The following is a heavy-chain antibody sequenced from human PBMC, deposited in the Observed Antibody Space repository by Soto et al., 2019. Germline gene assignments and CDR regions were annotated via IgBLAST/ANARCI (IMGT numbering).Heavy chain of an antibody. V-gene: IGHV4-39*01. D-gene: IGHD1-26*01. Sequence: QLQLQESGPGLVKPSETLSLTCTVSGRSISSSSYYWGWIRQPPGKGLEWIGSIYYSGSTYYNPSLKSRVTISVDTSKNQFSLKLSSVTAADTAVYYCARFSGWEQHFDYWGQGTLVTVSS. J-gene: IGHJ4*02. CDR2: IYYSGST. CDR3: ARFSGWEQHFDY. CDR1: GRSISSSSYY.